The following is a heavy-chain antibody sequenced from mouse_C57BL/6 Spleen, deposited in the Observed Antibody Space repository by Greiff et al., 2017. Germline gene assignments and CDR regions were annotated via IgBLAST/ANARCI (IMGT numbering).Heavy chain of an antibody. J-gene: IGHJ4*01. CDR2: INPYNGGT. V-gene: IGHV1-19*01. D-gene: IGHD2-4*01. CDR3: ARKEGMITTVYYYAMAY. CDR1: GYTFTDYY. Sequence: VQLQQSGPVLVKPGASVKMSCKASGYTFTDYYMNWVKQSHGKSLEWIGVINPYNGGTSYNQKFKGKATLTVDKSSSTAYMELNSLTSEDSAVYYCARKEGMITTVYYYAMAYWGQGTSVTVSS.